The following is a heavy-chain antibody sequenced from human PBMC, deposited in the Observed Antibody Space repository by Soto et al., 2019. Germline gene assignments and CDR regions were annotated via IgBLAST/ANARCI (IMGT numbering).Heavy chain of an antibody. CDR1: GFTFSSYS. D-gene: IGHD6-19*01. CDR3: ARDGGTSSGWDYYYYYMDV. CDR2: ISSSSSYI. Sequence: GGSLRLSCAASGFTFSSYSMNWVRQAPGKGLEWVSSISSSSSYIYYADSVKGRFTISRDNAKNSLYLQMNSLRAEDTAVYYCARDGGTSSGWDYYYYYMDVWGKGTTVTVSS. V-gene: IGHV3-21*01. J-gene: IGHJ6*03.